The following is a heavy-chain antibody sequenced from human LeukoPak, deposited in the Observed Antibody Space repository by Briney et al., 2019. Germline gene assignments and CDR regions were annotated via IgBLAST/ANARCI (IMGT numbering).Heavy chain of an antibody. V-gene: IGHV3-23*01. J-gene: IGHJ3*02. D-gene: IGHD3-16*02. CDR1: GFTFSSYA. CDR3: AKSLGDYIWGSYRDAFDI. CDR2: ISGSGGST. Sequence: PGGSLRLSCAASGFTFSSYAMSWVRQAPGKGLEWVSAISGSGGSTYYADSVKGRFTISRDNSKNTPYLQMNSLRAEDTAVYYCAKSLGDYIWGSYRDAFDIWGQGTMVTVSS.